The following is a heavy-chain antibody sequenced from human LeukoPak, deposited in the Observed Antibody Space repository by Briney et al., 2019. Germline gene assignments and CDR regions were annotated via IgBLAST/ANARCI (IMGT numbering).Heavy chain of an antibody. CDR3: AREYYYDSSGYSVDYYYYGMDV. Sequence: ASVKVSCKTSGYTFTDYFVHWVRQAPGQGLEWMGWINPNSGGTEYAQKFLGRVTMTRDTSISTAYMELSRLRSDDTAVCFCAREYYYDSSGYSVDYYYYGMDVWGQGTLVTVSS. V-gene: IGHV1-2*02. CDR2: INPNSGGT. CDR1: GYTFTDYF. D-gene: IGHD3-22*01. J-gene: IGHJ6*02.